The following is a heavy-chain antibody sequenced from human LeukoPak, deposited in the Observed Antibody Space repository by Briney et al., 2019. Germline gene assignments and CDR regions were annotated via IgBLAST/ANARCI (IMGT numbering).Heavy chain of an antibody. J-gene: IGHJ4*02. Sequence: GESLKISCKGSGYSCTSYWVGWVRQMPGKGLEWMGIIYPGDSDTRYSPSFQGQVTISADKSISTAYLQWSSLKASDTAMYYCARSRNPHYDYVWGSYRRYGEYDYWGQGTLVTVSS. D-gene: IGHD3-16*02. V-gene: IGHV5-51*01. CDR1: GYSCTSYW. CDR2: IYPGDSDT. CDR3: ARSRNPHYDYVWGSYRRYGEYDY.